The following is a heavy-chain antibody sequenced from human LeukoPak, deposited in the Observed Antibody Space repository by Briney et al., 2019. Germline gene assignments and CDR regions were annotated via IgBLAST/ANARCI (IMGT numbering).Heavy chain of an antibody. CDR1: GYRFTSYW. D-gene: IGHD7-27*01. J-gene: IGHJ3*02. V-gene: IGHV5-51*01. Sequence: GESLKISCKGSGYRFTSYWIGWVRQMPGKGLEWMGIIYPSNSDTRYSPSFQGQVSISADKSISTAYLQWSSLKASDTAMYYCARRQLGTHAFDIWGQGTMVTVSS. CDR3: ARRQLGTHAFDI. CDR2: IYPSNSDT.